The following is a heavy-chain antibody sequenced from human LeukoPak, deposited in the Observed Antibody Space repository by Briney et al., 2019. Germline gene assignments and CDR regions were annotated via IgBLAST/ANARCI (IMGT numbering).Heavy chain of an antibody. CDR2: IIGSGDTT. D-gene: IGHD1-1*01. J-gene: IGHJ4*02. Sequence: PGGSLSLSCAASGFTFSSYAMSWVRQAPGKGRKWVSLIIGSGDTTYYADSVKSRFTISRDNSKNTLYLQMNSLRAEDTVVYYCANLRKSLWIPEFDYWGQGTLVTVSS. CDR1: GFTFSSYA. CDR3: ANLRKSLWIPEFDY. V-gene: IGHV3-23*01.